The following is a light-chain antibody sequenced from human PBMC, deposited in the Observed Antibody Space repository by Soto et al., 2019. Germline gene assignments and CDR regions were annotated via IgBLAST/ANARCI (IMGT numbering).Light chain of an antibody. CDR1: QSLLYSDDGNTY. CDR3: LQRKEFPWT. CDR2: TVS. J-gene: IGKJ1*01. Sequence: DIVMTQTPLSLPVTPGEPASISCRSSQSLLYSDDGNTYLDWFLQKPGQSPQLLIYTVSYRASGGPDRFSGSGSGTDFTLKISRVEAEDVGVYYCLQRKEFPWTFGQGTRVEIK. V-gene: IGKV2-40*01.